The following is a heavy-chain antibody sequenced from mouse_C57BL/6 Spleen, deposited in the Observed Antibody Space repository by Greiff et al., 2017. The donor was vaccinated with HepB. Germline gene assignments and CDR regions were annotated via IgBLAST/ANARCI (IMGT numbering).Heavy chain of an antibody. CDR3: VYYGSSPSYAMDY. CDR1: GYTFTSYG. D-gene: IGHD1-1*01. CDR2: IYPRSGNT. J-gene: IGHJ4*01. V-gene: IGHV1-81*01. Sequence: VQLQQSGAELARPGASVKLSCKASGYTFTSYGISWVKQRTGQGLEWIGEIYPRSGNTYYNEKFKGKATLTADTSSSTAYMELRSLTSEDSAVYFCVYYGSSPSYAMDYWGQGTSVTVAS.